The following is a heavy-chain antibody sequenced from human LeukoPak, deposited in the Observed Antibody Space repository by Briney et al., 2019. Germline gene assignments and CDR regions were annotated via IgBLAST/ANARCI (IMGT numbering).Heavy chain of an antibody. CDR3: ARDRPDIVATTYYFDY. Sequence: ASVKVSCKASGYTFTSYGISWVRQAPGQGLEWMGWISTYNGNTNYAQKVQGRVTMTTDTSTSTAYMELRSLRSDDTAVYYCARDRPDIVATTYYFDYWGQGPLVTVSS. CDR1: GYTFTSYG. V-gene: IGHV1-18*01. D-gene: IGHD5-12*01. J-gene: IGHJ4*02. CDR2: ISTYNGNT.